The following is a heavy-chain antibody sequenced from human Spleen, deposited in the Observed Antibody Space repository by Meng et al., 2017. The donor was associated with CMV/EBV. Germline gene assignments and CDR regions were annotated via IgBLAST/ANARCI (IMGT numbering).Heavy chain of an antibody. V-gene: IGHV4-39*07. Sequence: YLWGPGPGLVKPAVNRSFPCAVSVGSTSNGTYDLGWIRHPPGTWCEWIGRITYSGSTYYNPSLKSPVTISVDTSKNQFSLKLISVTAADTAVYYCATGGSYTFDYWGQGTLVTVSS. D-gene: IGHD2-15*01. CDR3: ATGGSYTFDY. J-gene: IGHJ4*02. CDR2: ITYSGST. CDR1: VGSTSNGTYD.